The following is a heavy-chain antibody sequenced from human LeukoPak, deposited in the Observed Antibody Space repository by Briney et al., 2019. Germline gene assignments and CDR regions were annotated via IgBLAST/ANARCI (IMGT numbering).Heavy chain of an antibody. J-gene: IGHJ4*02. CDR1: GGSISSNSYY. Sequence: NTSETLSLTCTVSGGSISSNSYYWGWIRQPPGKGLEWIGSVHYSGSTYYNPSLKSRVTISVDTSKNQFSLKLSSVTAADTAVYYCARDGRSDYYHDSSGNFDYWGQGTLVTVSS. D-gene: IGHD3-22*01. CDR3: ARDGRSDYYHDSSGNFDY. V-gene: IGHV4-39*07. CDR2: VHYSGST.